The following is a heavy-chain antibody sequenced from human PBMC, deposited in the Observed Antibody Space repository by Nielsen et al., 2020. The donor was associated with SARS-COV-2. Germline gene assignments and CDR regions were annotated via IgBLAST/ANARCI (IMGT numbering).Heavy chain of an antibody. J-gene: IGHJ4*02. CDR3: AKLAYASDGADY. D-gene: IGHD2-8*01. Sequence: SETLSLTCAVYGGSFSGYYWSWIRQPPGKGLEWIGEINHSGSTNYNPSLKSRVTISVDTSKNQFSLKLSSVTAADTAVYYCAKLAYASDGADYWGQGTLVTVSS. V-gene: IGHV4-34*01. CDR1: GGSFSGYY. CDR2: INHSGST.